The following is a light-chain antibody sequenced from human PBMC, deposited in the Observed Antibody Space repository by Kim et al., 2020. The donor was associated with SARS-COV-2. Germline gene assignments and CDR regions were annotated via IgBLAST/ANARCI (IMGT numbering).Light chain of an antibody. V-gene: IGKV1-39*01. CDR3: QQSYSTPGA. CDR1: QSISSY. Sequence: ASVGDRVTITCRASQSISSYLNWYQQKPGKAPKLLIYAASSLQSGVPSRFSGSGSGTDFTLTISSLQPEDFATYYCQQSYSTPGAFGQGTKVDIK. CDR2: AAS. J-gene: IGKJ1*01.